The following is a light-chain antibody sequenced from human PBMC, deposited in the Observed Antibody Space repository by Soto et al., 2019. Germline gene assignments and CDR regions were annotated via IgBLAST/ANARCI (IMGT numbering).Light chain of an antibody. CDR3: QKYYGSPPWT. CDR1: QSVSRW. Sequence: DIQMTQSPSTLSASVGDRATITCRASQSVSRWLAWYQQKPGKAPKLLIYDASTLESGVPSRFSGSGSGTDFNLTISRLQTEDVAVYYCQKYYGSPPWTFGQGTKVDIK. J-gene: IGKJ1*01. V-gene: IGKV1-5*01. CDR2: DAS.